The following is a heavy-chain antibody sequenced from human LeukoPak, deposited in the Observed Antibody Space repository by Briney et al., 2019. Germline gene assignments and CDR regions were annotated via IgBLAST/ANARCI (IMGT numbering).Heavy chain of an antibody. CDR3: GRKAGDCGGGSCYSIDY. CDR2: IIPIFGTA. CDR1: GGSFSSEA. V-gene: IGHV1-69*05. Sequence: ASVKVSCKAFGGSFSSEAISWVRQAPGQGLEWMGGIIPIFGTANYAQKFQGRVTITTDESTSTAYMEVSNLRSEDTAVYYCGRKAGDCGGGSCYSIDYWGQGTLVIVSS. D-gene: IGHD2-15*01. J-gene: IGHJ4*02.